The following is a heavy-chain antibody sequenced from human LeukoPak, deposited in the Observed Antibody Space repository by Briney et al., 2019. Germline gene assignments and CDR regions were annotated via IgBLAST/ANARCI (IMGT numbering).Heavy chain of an antibody. J-gene: IGHJ3*02. V-gene: IGHV3-9*01. CDR3: AKDRAMVRGAYDAFDI. D-gene: IGHD3-10*01. CDR2: ISWNSGSI. CDR1: GFTFDDYA. Sequence: GGSLRLSCAASGFTFDDYAMHWARQAPGKGLEWVSGISWNSGSIGYADSVKGRFTISRDNAKNSLYLQMNSLRAEDTALYYCAKDRAMVRGAYDAFDIWGQGTMVTVSS.